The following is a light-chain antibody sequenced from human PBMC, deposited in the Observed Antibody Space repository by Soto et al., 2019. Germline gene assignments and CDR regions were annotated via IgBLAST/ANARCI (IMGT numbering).Light chain of an antibody. J-gene: IGKJ1*01. CDR1: KNINTW. Sequence: DIQMTQSPSTLSASVGDRFTITCRASKNINTWVAWYQQKPGKXPKXXIYKASTLKSGVPSRFSGSGSGTELTITISSLQPDDFETYYCQHYNSYSEAFGQGTKVDIK. V-gene: IGKV1-5*03. CDR3: QHYNSYSEA. CDR2: KAS.